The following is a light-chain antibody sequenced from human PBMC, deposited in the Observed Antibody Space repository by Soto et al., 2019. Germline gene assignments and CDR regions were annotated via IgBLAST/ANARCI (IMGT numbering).Light chain of an antibody. CDR2: EVS. J-gene: IGLJ1*01. CDR3: CSYAGTYV. Sequence: QSVLTQPASVSGSPGQSITISCTGTSSDVGSYNLVSWYQHHPGKAPKLMIFEVSKRPSGVSNRFSGSKSGNTASLTISGLQAEDEAEYYCCSYAGTYVFGTGTKVTV. V-gene: IGLV2-23*02. CDR1: SSDVGSYNL.